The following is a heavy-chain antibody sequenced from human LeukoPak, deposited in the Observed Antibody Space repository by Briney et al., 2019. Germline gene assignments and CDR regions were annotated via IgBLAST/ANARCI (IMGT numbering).Heavy chain of an antibody. J-gene: IGHJ6*02. D-gene: IGHD6-13*01. Sequence: GRSLRLSCAASGFTFSSYWMHWVRQAPGKGLVWVSRINSDGSSTSYADSVKGRFTISRDNAKNTLYLQMNSLRAEDTAVYYCARRQYSSSWYGSTRMNYGMDVWGQGTTVTVSS. V-gene: IGHV3-74*01. CDR2: INSDGSST. CDR1: GFTFSSYW. CDR3: ARRQYSSSWYGSTRMNYGMDV.